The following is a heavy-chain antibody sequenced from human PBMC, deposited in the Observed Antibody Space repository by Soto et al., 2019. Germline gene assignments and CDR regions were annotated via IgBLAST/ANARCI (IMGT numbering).Heavy chain of an antibody. CDR3: TREQSDDNYFDP. J-gene: IGHJ5*02. CDR1: GAALSSGGYF. D-gene: IGHD6-19*01. V-gene: IGHV4-61*08. Sequence: SATLDRGWTVSGAALSSGGYFYTWFRQPPGKGLEWLGYIYYSGGTNYNPSLKSRVTISLDKSKSQFSLRLISVTAADTAVYYCTREQSDDNYFDPWGQGTLVTVSS. CDR2: IYYSGGT.